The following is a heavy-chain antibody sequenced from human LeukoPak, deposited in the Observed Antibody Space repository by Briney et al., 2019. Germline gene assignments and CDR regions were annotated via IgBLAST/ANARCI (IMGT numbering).Heavy chain of an antibody. Sequence: PSDTLSLTCTVSGGSIDNHYWSWIRQPPGKGLEWIGYIYYSGFTNYNPSFRSRVTISVDMSKTQFSLKVNSVTAADTAVYYCASNTYYDSSGPFDYWGQGTLVTVSS. D-gene: IGHD3-22*01. CDR2: IYYSGFT. CDR1: GGSIDNHY. J-gene: IGHJ4*02. CDR3: ASNTYYDSSGPFDY. V-gene: IGHV4-59*08.